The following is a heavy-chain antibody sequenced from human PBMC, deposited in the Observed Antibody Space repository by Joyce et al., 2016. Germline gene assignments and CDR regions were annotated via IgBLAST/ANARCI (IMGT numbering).Heavy chain of an antibody. CDR1: GFTFSSYA. D-gene: IGHD2-15*01. J-gene: IGHJ4*02. CDR2: ISGSDDGT. Sequence: EVQLLESGGGWVQPGGSLRLSCAASGFTFSSYAMSWVRQAPVKVLGWVSAISGSDDGTYHADSVRGRFTISRDNSKNTLYLQMNSLTAEDTAIYYCAKGTLGSCSGTTCYPLDSWGQGTLVTVSS. V-gene: IGHV3-23*01. CDR3: AKGTLGSCSGTTCYPLDS.